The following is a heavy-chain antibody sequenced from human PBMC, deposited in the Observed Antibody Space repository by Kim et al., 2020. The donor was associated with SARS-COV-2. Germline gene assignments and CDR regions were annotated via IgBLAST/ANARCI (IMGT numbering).Heavy chain of an antibody. CDR2: GST. CDR3: ARGIGYFGY. V-gene: IGHV4-39*07. J-gene: IGHJ4*02. Sequence: GSTYYNPSLKSRVTISVDTSKKQFSLKLNSVTAADTAVYYCARGIGYFGYWGQGTLVTVSS. D-gene: IGHD2-15*01.